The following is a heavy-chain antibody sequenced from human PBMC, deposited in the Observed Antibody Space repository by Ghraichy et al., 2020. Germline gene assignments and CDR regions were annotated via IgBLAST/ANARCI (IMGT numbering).Heavy chain of an antibody. J-gene: IGHJ4*02. CDR3: AIDQRSTSISSDN. CDR1: GFTFSSYA. Sequence: GGSLRLSCAASGFTFSSYAMSWVRQAPGKGLEWVSAISTGGGSTYYADSVTGRFTISRDNSKNTLYLQMSSLRAEDTALYYCAIDQRSTSISSDNWGQGTLVTVSS. CDR2: ISTGGGST. V-gene: IGHV3-23*01. D-gene: IGHD6-25*01.